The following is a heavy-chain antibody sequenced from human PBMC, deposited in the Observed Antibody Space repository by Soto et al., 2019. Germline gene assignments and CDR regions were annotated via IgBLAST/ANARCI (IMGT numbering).Heavy chain of an antibody. J-gene: IGHJ1*01. CDR1: GYTFTSYD. Sequence: ASVKVSCKASGYTFTSYDINWVRQATGQGLEWMGWMNPNSGNTGYAQKFQGRVTMTRNTSISTAYMELSSLRSEDTAVYYCARVAGFWEWLKYFQHWGQGTLVTVSS. V-gene: IGHV1-8*01. CDR3: ARVAGFWEWLKYFQH. D-gene: IGHD3-3*01. CDR2: MNPNSGNT.